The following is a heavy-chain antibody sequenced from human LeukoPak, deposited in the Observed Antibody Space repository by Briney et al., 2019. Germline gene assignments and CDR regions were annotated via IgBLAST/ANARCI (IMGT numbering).Heavy chain of an antibody. CDR3: AKGLTIAATVRRDYFYYGMDV. V-gene: IGHV3-23*01. D-gene: IGHD6-13*01. CDR2: LSGSGVST. J-gene: IGHJ6*02. Sequence: GGSLRLSCAASGFTFYSYAMTWVRQAPGKGLEWVSSLSGSGVSTYYADSVKGRFTISRDNSKNTLHLQMNSLRAEDTAVYYCAKGLTIAATVRRDYFYYGMDVWGQGTTVTVSS. CDR1: GFTFYSYA.